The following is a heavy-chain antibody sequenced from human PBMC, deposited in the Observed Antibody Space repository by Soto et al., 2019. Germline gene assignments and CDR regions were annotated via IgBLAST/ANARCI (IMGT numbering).Heavy chain of an antibody. D-gene: IGHD2-21*01. Sequence: QVQLVQSGAEVKRPGSSVKVSCKASGDTFNFYSINWVRQAPGLGLEWMGRVNPILSMSNYAQRFQGRVTITAGKSTSKVYRGPGGLRSGATATYYCATSFVSGSRALDSWGQGALVTVS. CDR1: GDTFNFYS. CDR3: ATSFVSGSRALDS. CDR2: VNPILSMS. J-gene: IGHJ4*02. V-gene: IGHV1-69*04.